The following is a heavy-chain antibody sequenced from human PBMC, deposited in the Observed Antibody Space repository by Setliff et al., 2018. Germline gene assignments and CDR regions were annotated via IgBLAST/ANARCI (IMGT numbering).Heavy chain of an antibody. D-gene: IGHD4-17*01. CDR1: GFTFSTYW. CDR2: INVDGLST. J-gene: IGHJ6*03. V-gene: IGHV3-74*01. Sequence: PGGSLRLSCAASGFTFSTYWMHWVRQAPGTGLVWVSRINVDGLSTAYAGSVEGRFTISRDNAKNTLYLQMNSLRAEDTAVYFCARQSGDYYYYNMDVWGIGTTVTV. CDR3: ARQSGDYYYYNMDV.